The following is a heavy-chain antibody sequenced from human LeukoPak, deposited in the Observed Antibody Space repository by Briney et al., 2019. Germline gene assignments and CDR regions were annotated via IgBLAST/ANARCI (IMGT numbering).Heavy chain of an antibody. CDR1: GGSINNYY. V-gene: IGHV4-59*08. D-gene: IGHD6-6*01. J-gene: IGHJ4*02. CDR2: IYSSGIT. Sequence: SETLSLTCSVSGGSINNYYWSWIRQSPGKGLEWIGYIYSSGITIYSPPLRSRVTISVDTSKSQISLKLRSVTAADTAAYFCARYRSSLAAFDYWGQGTLVTVTS. CDR3: ARYRSSLAAFDY.